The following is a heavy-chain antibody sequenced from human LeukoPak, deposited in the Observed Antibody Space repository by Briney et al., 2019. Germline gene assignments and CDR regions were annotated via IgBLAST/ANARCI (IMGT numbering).Heavy chain of an antibody. CDR2: ISGSGDRT. J-gene: IGHJ4*02. Sequence: GGSLRLSCAASGFTFSSYAMNWVRQTPGKWLEWVAAISGSGDRTYYADSVKGRFTISRDNSKKTLYLQINSLRAEDTAVYACAKVAMTTVSFFDYWGQGTLVTVSS. CDR1: GFTFSSYA. CDR3: AKVAMTTVSFFDY. D-gene: IGHD4-17*01. V-gene: IGHV3-23*01.